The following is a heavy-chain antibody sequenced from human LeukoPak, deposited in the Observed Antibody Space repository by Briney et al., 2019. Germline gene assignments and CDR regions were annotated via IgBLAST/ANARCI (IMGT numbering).Heavy chain of an antibody. Sequence: GGSLRLSCATSGFTFSHYGMHWVRQAPCKGLEWVAVIWNDGSDKYYGDSVKGRFTISRDNSKKTVYLQMNGLRVEDTAVYYCAKDAQRGFDYSNSLESWGQGALVTVSS. V-gene: IGHV3-33*06. CDR3: AKDAQRGFDYSNSLES. CDR1: GFTFSHYG. J-gene: IGHJ4*02. CDR2: IWNDGSDK. D-gene: IGHD4-11*01.